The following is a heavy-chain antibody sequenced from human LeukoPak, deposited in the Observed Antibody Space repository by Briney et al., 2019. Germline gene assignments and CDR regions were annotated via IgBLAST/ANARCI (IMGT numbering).Heavy chain of an antibody. D-gene: IGHD2-2*01. CDR3: AKGPDIVAVHYGMDV. J-gene: IGHJ6*02. Sequence: PGGSLRLSCAASGFTFSSYGMHWVRQAPGKGLEWVAVISYDGSNKYYADSVKGRFTISRDNSKNTLYLQMNSLRAEDTAVYYCAKGPDIVAVHYGMDVWGQGTTVTVSS. V-gene: IGHV3-30*18. CDR1: GFTFSSYG. CDR2: ISYDGSNK.